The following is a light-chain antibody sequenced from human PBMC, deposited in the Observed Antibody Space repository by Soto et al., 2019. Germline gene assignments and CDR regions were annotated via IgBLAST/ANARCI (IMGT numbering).Light chain of an antibody. CDR2: VVS. V-gene: IGLV2-11*01. CDR1: SVDVGAYDF. J-gene: IGLJ2*01. CDR3: LLSYSGDRPVV. Sequence: QSALTQPHSVSGSPGQSVTISCTGTSVDVGAYDFVSWYQQHPGKAPKLLIYVVSGRPSGVPDRFSGSKSGNAASLTISGLQAEDEADYYCLLSYSGDRPVVFGGGTKVTVL.